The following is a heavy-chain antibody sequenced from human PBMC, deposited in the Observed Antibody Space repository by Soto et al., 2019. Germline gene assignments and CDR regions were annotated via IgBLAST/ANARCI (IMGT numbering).Heavy chain of an antibody. CDR1: GGSISTYY. Sequence: SETLSLTCTVSGGSISTYYWSWIRQPPGKGLEWIGEIDHSGSTNYNPSLKSRVTISVDTSKNQFSLKLSSVTAADTAVYYCARDALYSSGWSGQHYGMDVWGQGTTVTVSS. D-gene: IGHD6-19*01. V-gene: IGHV4-34*01. CDR2: IDHSGST. J-gene: IGHJ6*02. CDR3: ARDALYSSGWSGQHYGMDV.